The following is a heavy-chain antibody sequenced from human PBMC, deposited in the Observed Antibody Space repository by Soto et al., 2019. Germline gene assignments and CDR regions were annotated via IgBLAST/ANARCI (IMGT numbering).Heavy chain of an antibody. Sequence: QVQLVESGGGVVQPGRSLRLSCAASGYPFSSYGMHWVRQAPGKGLEWVAMTWYDGGNKYYADSVKGRFTISKDNSKNTVYLQTNSLRPEDTAVYYCARDLNYYASGRYPHGMDVWGQGTTVTVSS. V-gene: IGHV3-33*01. J-gene: IGHJ6*02. D-gene: IGHD3-10*01. CDR1: GYPFSSYG. CDR3: ARDLNYYASGRYPHGMDV. CDR2: TWYDGGNK.